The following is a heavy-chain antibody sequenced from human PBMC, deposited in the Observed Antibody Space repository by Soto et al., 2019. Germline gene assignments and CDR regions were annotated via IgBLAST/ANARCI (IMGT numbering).Heavy chain of an antibody. Sequence: NPSETLSLTCTVSGGCISSYYWSWIRQPPGKGLEWIGYIYYSGSTNYNPSLKSRVTISVDRSKNQFSLKLSSVTAADTAVYYCARLYFVSEGWFDPWGQGTLVTVSS. CDR2: IYYSGST. CDR1: GGCISSYY. J-gene: IGHJ5*02. V-gene: IGHV4-59*12. CDR3: ARLYFVSEGWFDP. D-gene: IGHD1-26*01.